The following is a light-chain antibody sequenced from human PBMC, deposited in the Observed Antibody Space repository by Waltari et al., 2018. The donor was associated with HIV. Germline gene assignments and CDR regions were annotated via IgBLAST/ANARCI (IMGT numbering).Light chain of an antibody. J-gene: IGKJ1*01. V-gene: IGKV4-1*01. Sequence: VLTQSPDSLAVSLGERATINCKSSQSVLYNSDNKNYLAWYRQKPGQPPNLLISWASTRESGVPDRFSGSGSGTDFTLTISSLQAEDVAIYYCQQYHTSWTFGQGTKVEIK. CDR1: QSVLYNSDNKNY. CDR3: QQYHTSWT. CDR2: WAS.